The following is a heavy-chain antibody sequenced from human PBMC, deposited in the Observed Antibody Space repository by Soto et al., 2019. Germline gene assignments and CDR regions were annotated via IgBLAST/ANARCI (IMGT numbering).Heavy chain of an antibody. CDR3: AKNRGYCSGGSCYFDY. V-gene: IGHV3-53*01. Sequence: LVRQAPGKGLEWVSVIYGGGATYYADSVKGRFTISRDNSKNTVYLQMNGLKDEDTAVYYCAKNRGYCSGGSCYFDYWGQGALVTVSS. J-gene: IGHJ4*02. D-gene: IGHD2-15*01. CDR2: IYGGGAT.